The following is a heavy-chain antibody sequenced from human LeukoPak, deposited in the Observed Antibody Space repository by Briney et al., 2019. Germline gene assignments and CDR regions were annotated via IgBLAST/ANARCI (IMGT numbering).Heavy chain of an antibody. V-gene: IGHV3-21*01. CDR2: ISSSSSYI. CDR3: ARVLLVPAAPEDYYYGMDV. CDR1: GFTFSSYS. J-gene: IGHJ6*02. Sequence: GGSLRLSCAAPGFTFSSYSMNWVRQAPGKGLEWVSSISSSSSYIYYTDSVKGRFTISRDNAKNSLYLQVNSLRAEDTAVYYCARVLLVPAAPEDYYYGMDVWGQGTTVTVSS. D-gene: IGHD2-2*01.